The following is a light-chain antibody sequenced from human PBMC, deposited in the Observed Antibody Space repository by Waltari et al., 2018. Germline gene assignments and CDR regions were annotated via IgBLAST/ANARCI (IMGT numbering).Light chain of an antibody. CDR3: CSYAGRSTVV. CDR2: EVR. CDR1: SNDIGSYNL. Sequence: QSALTQPASVSGSPGQSITISCTGTSNDIGSYNLVSWYQQHPGKAPKLLIYEVRQRPSGISNRFSGSKSGNTASLTMSGLQAEDEADYYCCSYAGRSTVVFGGGTKLTVL. J-gene: IGLJ2*01. V-gene: IGLV2-23*02.